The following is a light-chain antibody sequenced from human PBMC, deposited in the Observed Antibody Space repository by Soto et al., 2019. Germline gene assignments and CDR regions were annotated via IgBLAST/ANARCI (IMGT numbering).Light chain of an antibody. CDR3: RSYAGSKTDKV. CDR1: SSDVGGYKY. J-gene: IGLJ1*01. V-gene: IGLV2-8*01. CDR2: EVS. Sequence: QSALTQPPSASGSPGQSVTISCTGTSSDVGGYKYVSWYQQHPGKVPKLMIYEVSKRPSGVPDRFSGSKSGNTASLTVSGLQAEDEADYYCRSYAGSKTDKVFGTGTKGTV.